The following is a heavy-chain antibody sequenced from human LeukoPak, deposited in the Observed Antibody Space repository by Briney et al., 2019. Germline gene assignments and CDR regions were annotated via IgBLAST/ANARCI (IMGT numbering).Heavy chain of an antibody. V-gene: IGHV4-59*01. CDR2: IYYSGST. J-gene: IGHJ4*02. CDR3: ASGNDYGDLDY. CDR1: GGSISSYY. Sequence: SETLSLTCTVSGGSISSYYWSWIRQPPGKGLEWIGYIYYSGSTNYNPSLKSRVTISVDTSKNQFSLKLSSVTAADTAVYYCASGNDYGDLDYWGQGTLVTVSS. D-gene: IGHD4-17*01.